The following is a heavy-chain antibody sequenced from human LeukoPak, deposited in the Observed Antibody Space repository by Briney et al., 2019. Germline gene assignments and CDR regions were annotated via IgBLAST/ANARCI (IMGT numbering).Heavy chain of an antibody. CDR3: ARAYCSGGSCYRAFDY. CDR1: GAPINTYY. J-gene: IGHJ4*02. V-gene: IGHV4-59*01. CDR2: IYYSGTT. Sequence: SETLSLTCTVSGAPINTYYWSWIRQPPGKGLEWIGYIYYSGTTSYNPSLKTRVTISIDTSKNQFSLKLSSVTAADTAVYYCARAYCSGGSCYRAFDYWGQGTLVTVSS. D-gene: IGHD2-15*01.